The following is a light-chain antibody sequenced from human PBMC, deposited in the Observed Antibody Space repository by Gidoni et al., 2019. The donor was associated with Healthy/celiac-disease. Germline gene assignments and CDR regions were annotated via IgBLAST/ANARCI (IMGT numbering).Light chain of an antibody. CDR3: CSYAGSSTLV. CDR2: EVS. J-gene: IGLJ2*01. Sequence: QSALTQPDSASGSPGQSITVSCTGTSSDVVRYKLVSWYQQHPGKAPKLMIYEVSKRPSGVSNRFSGSKSGNTASLTISGLQAEDEADYYCCSYAGSSTLVFGGGTKLTVL. CDR1: SSDVVRYKL. V-gene: IGLV2-23*02.